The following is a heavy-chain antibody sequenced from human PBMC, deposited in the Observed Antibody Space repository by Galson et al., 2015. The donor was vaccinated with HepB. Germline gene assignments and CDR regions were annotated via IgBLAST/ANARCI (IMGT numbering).Heavy chain of an antibody. Sequence: SLRLSCAASGFTFDDYAMTWVRQAPGKGLEWVSGISGSGSMTYYADSVKGRFTISRDKSKNTLYLQMNSLRAEDTAIYYCAKAGSGYYLDHWGQGTLVTVSS. V-gene: IGHV3-23*01. J-gene: IGHJ4*02. D-gene: IGHD3-22*01. CDR3: AKAGSGYYLDH. CDR1: GFTFDDYA. CDR2: ISGSGSMT.